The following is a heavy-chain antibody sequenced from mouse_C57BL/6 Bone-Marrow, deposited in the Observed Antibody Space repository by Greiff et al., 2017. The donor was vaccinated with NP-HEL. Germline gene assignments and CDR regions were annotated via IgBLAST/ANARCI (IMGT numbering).Heavy chain of an antibody. V-gene: IGHV10-1*01. Sequence: EVQLLESGGGLVQPKGSLKLSCAASGFSFNTYALNWVRQAPGTGLEWVARIRRKRNTYATFCADSVKDRFTISRDDSESMLYLQLNNVKTEDTAMYYCGLFDYWGQGTTLTVSS. CDR3: GLFDY. CDR1: GFSFNTYA. J-gene: IGHJ2*01. CDR2: IRRKRNTYAT.